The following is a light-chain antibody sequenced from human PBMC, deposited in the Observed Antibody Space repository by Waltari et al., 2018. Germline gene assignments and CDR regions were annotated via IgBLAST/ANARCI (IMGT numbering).Light chain of an antibody. Sequence: QSALTQPASVSGSPGQSITISCTGSSSDVGGDDSVSWYEDHPGQAPKVIIYDVNKGPSGISDRFSGSKSGYAASLTFSGRQAEDEATFYCASQSTKDGVIFGGGTKVTVL. CDR3: ASQSTKDGVI. V-gene: IGLV2-14*03. J-gene: IGLJ2*01. CDR2: DVN. CDR1: SSDVGGDDS.